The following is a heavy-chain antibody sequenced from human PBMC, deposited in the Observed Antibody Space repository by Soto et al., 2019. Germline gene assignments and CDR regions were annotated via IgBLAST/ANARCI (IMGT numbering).Heavy chain of an antibody. CDR2: IIPIFGTA. D-gene: IGHD6-19*01. J-gene: IGHJ5*01. CDR3: ARVPSSSRNWFDP. V-gene: IGHV1-69*13. Sequence: SVKVSCKVSGGTVSSYAISWVRQAPGQGLEWMGGIIPIFGTANYAQKFQGRVTITADESTSTTYMELSSLRSEDTAVYYCARVPSSSRNWFDPRGEGTLFTISS. CDR1: GGTVSSYA.